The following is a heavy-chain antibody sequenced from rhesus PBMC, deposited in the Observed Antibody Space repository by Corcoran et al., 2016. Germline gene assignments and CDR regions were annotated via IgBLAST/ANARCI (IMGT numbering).Heavy chain of an antibody. D-gene: IGHD6-25*01. Sequence: EVQLVQSGAEVKRPGEYLKISCKTSGYSFTSSWISWVGQMPGKGLEWRGAIDPSDSDTRYSPSFQGHVTISADKSISTTYLQWSSLKASDSATYYCAKEGYSGSWNWGQGVLVTVSS. V-gene: IGHV5-2*01. CDR3: AKEGYSGSWN. CDR1: GYSFTSSW. J-gene: IGHJ4*01. CDR2: IDPSDSDT.